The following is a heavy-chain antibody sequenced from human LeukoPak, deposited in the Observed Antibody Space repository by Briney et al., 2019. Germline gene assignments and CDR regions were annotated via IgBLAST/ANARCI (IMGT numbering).Heavy chain of an antibody. CDR1: GGSISSGDYY. D-gene: IGHD6-13*01. CDR3: ARDPGIAAAGYSWFDP. CDR2: IYTSGST. J-gene: IGHJ5*02. Sequence: SQTLSLTCTVSGGSISSGDYYWSWIRQPPGKGLEWIGYIYTSGSTNYNPSLKSRVTMSVDTSKNQFSLKLSSVTAADTAVYYCARDPGIAAAGYSWFDPWGQGTLVTVSS. V-gene: IGHV4-30-4*08.